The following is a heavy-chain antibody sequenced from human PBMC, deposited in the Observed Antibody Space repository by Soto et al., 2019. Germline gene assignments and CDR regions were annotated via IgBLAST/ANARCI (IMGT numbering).Heavy chain of an antibody. J-gene: IGHJ6*02. V-gene: IGHV4-34*01. CDR2: INHSGST. Sequence: SETLSFTCAVYGGSFSGYYWSWIRQPPGKGLEWIGEINHSGSTNYNPSLKSRVTISIDTSKNQFSLKLSSVTAADTAVYYCAIPWRVRGVIKNYYYYGMDVWGQGTTVTAP. CDR1: GGSFSGYY. CDR3: AIPWRVRGVIKNYYYYGMDV. D-gene: IGHD3-10*01.